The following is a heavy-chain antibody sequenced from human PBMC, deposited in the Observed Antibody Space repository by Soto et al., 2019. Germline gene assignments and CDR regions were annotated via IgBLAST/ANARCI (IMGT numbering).Heavy chain of an antibody. Sequence: SETLSLTCTVSGGSISSYYWSWIRQPPGKGLEWIGYIYYSGRTNYNPSLKIRVPISVDTSKNQFALKLSSVTAADTAVYYCARHFWGSGSYYMDVWGKGTTVTVSS. D-gene: IGHD3-10*01. V-gene: IGHV4-59*08. CDR1: GGSISSYY. CDR3: ARHFWGSGSYYMDV. J-gene: IGHJ6*03. CDR2: IYYSGRT.